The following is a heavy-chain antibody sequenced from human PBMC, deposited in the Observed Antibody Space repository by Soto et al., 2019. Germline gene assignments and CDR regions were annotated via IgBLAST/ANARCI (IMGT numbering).Heavy chain of an antibody. V-gene: IGHV3-23*01. J-gene: IGHJ5*02. CDR2: IIGSGGST. Sequence: GGSLRLSCAASGFTFNSYAMSWVRQAPGKGLEWVSTIIGSGGSTYYADSVKGRFTISRDNSKSTVYLELNNLSAEDTAVYHCAKNQGVELVPLATVDWFDPWGQGSVVTVSS. D-gene: IGHD1-26*01. CDR1: GFTFNSYA. CDR3: AKNQGVELVPLATVDWFDP.